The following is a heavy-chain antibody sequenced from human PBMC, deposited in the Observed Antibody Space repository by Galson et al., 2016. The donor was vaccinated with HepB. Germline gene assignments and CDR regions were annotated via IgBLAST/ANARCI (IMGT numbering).Heavy chain of an antibody. Sequence: SLRLSCAASGFTFTKAWFTWVRQAPGKGLEWVGRIRPQRDGRTPDYAASVEGRFTISRDDPKNTVYLQMKSLKTEDTALYYCYGHLDYWGRGTLVTVSS. CDR3: YGHLDY. D-gene: IGHD3-10*01. J-gene: IGHJ4*02. V-gene: IGHV3-15*01. CDR2: IRPQRDGRTP. CDR1: GFTFTKAW.